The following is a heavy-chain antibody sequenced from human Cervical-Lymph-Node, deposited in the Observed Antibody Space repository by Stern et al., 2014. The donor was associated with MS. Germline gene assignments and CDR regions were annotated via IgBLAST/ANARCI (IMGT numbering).Heavy chain of an antibody. CDR2: LSPDNGNT. V-gene: IGHV1-3*01. CDR3: ATDVGDDIIHY. CDR1: RYTFSTST. D-gene: IGHD1-26*01. Sequence: VQLVESGAEVKKPGASVSVSCKASRYTFSTSTIYWVRQAPGPRLEWMGWLSPDNGNTRYSQKFQGRVTFTRDTSASTAYMQVSGLRSDDTAVYYCATDVGDDIIHYWGQGTLVTVSS. J-gene: IGHJ4*02.